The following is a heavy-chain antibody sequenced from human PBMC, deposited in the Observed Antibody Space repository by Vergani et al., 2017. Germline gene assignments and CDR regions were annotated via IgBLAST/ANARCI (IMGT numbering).Heavy chain of an antibody. CDR3: ARDPKSYCSGGSCFSVWGAFDI. V-gene: IGHV4-4*03. CDR1: GDSFRSNKW. J-gene: IGHJ3*02. D-gene: IGHD2-15*01. CDR2: ISHSGST. Sequence: QVQLQESGPGLVKPPGTLSLTCAVSGDSFRSNKWWTWVRQSPGKTLEWIEEISHSGSTNYNPSLKGRVTLSLDTSKNQFSLRLSSVTAADTAVYYCARDPKSYCSGGSCFSVWGAFDIWGRGTTVTVSS.